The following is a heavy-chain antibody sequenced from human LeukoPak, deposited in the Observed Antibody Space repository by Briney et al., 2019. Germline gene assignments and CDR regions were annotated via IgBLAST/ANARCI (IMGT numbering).Heavy chain of an antibody. CDR3: ARDHCSGGSCTFDY. V-gene: IGHV1-69*05. Sequence: ASVKVSCKASGGTFSSYAISWVRQAPGQGLEWMGGIIPIFGTANYAQKFQGRVTITTDESTSTAYMELSSLRSEDTAVYYCARDHCSGGSCTFDYWGQGTLVTVSS. CDR1: GGTFSSYA. D-gene: IGHD2-15*01. J-gene: IGHJ4*02. CDR2: IIPIFGTA.